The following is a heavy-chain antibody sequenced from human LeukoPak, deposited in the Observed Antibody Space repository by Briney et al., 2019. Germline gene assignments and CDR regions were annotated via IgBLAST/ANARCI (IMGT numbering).Heavy chain of an antibody. J-gene: IGHJ5*02. CDR3: AKDVDHLYSSGRYSS. V-gene: IGHV3-9*01. D-gene: IGHD6-19*01. CDR2: IGWNSDDI. CDR1: GFSFDEFA. Sequence: GGSLRLSCAGSGFSFDEFAMHWVRQAPGKGLEWVSGIGWNSDDIGYADSVRGRFSVSRDNAQNSLYLEMHRLRHEDTIFYYCAKDVDHLYSSGRYSSWGQGILVTVSS.